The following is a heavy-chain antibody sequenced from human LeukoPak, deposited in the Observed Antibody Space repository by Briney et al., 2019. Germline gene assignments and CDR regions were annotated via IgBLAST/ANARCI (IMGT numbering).Heavy chain of an antibody. CDR2: ISGSGGNT. CDR3: AKVIRGGYGMDV. D-gene: IGHD3-10*01. CDR1: GFTFSSYA. Sequence: GGSLRLSCAPSGFTFSSYAMSWVRQAPGMGLEWLSAISGSGGNTYYADSVKGRFTISRDNSQNTLSLQMNSLRAEDTAVYFCAKVIRGGYGMDVWGQGTTVTVSS. V-gene: IGHV3-23*01. J-gene: IGHJ6*02.